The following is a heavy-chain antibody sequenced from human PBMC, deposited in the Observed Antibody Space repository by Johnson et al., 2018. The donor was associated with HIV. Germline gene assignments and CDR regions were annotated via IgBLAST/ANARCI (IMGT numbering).Heavy chain of an antibody. CDR3: ARDSVDHGDYRGAFDI. V-gene: IGHV3-66*01. D-gene: IGHD4-17*01. Sequence: MQLVESGGALVQPGGSLRLSCAASGFAVSTNYMRWVRQAPGKGLECVSVIYSGSNTYHAASVKGRFTISRDNSKNTLYLQMNSLRADDTAVYYCARDSVDHGDYRGAFDIWGQGTMVTVSS. J-gene: IGHJ3*02. CDR1: GFAVSTNY. CDR2: IYSGSNT.